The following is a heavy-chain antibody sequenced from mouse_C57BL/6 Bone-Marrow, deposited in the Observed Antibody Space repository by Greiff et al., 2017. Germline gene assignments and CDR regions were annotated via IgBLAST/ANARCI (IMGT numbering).Heavy chain of an antibody. J-gene: IGHJ3*01. D-gene: IGHD2-3*01. CDR1: GYTFTDYY. V-gene: IGHV1-26*01. Sequence: VQLKQSGPELVKPGASVKISCKASGYTFTDYYMNWVKQSHGKSLEWIGDINPNNGGTSYNQKFKGKATLTVDKSSSTAYMELRSLTSEDSAVYYCANYDGYYRAWFAYWGQGTLVTVSA. CDR2: INPNNGGT. CDR3: ANYDGYYRAWFAY.